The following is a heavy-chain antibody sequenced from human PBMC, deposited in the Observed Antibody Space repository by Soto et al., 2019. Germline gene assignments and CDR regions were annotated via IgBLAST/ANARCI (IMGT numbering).Heavy chain of an antibody. D-gene: IGHD3-10*01. CDR2: IWYDGSNN. Sequence: GGSLRLCCAAPGFTFGRYGMHWGRQATGKGLEWVAVIWYDGSNNYYADSVKDRFTISRDKSKNTLYLQMNSLRAEDTAVYYCARDIWFGDLRGVGTWGQGTLVTVSS. CDR3: ARDIWFGDLRGVGT. CDR1: GFTFGRYG. J-gene: IGHJ5*02. V-gene: IGHV3-33*01.